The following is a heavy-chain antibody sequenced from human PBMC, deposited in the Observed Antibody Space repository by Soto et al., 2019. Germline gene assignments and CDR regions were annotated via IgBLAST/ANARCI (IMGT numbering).Heavy chain of an antibody. J-gene: IGHJ4*03. CDR1: GKKFRSQW. V-gene: IGHV5-51*01. Sequence: GESLRSPCKCAGKKFRSQWIAWVRQRPGKGLEWMGSVYPGDAETRNSPSFQGQVTKSADKSIDPAYLQWSSLNASDTAIHYCAKEGVFDIWGQGALVPVSS. CDR2: VYPGDAET. CDR3: AKEGVFDI.